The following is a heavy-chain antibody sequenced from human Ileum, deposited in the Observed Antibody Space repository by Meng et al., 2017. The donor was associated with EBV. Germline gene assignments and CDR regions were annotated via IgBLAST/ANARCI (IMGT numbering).Heavy chain of an antibody. V-gene: IGHV4-61*01. D-gene: IGHD5-18*01. J-gene: IGHJ4*02. CDR1: GGSVSISSYY. CDR3: ARGWDTAMDSG. CDR2: IYYSGTT. Sequence: EPRQVAGPGLVKPSETLSLTCTVSGGSVSISSYYWSWIGQPPGKGLEWIGYIYYSGTTNYNPSLESRVTISVDTSKNQFSLKLRSVAASDTAVYYCARGWDTAMDSGWGQGTLVTVSS.